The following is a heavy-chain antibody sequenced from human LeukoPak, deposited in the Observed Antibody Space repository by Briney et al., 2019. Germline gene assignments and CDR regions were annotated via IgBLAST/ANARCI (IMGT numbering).Heavy chain of an antibody. CDR3: ARGRGRGYSSSWYSYHYYYMDV. Sequence: SETLSLTCTVSGGSISSGSYYWSWIRQPAGKGLEWIGRIYTSGSTNYNPSLKSRVTMSVDTSKNQFSLKLSSVTAADTAVYYCARGRGRGYSSSWYSYHYYYMDVWGKGTTVTISS. CDR2: IYTSGST. J-gene: IGHJ6*03. D-gene: IGHD6-13*01. V-gene: IGHV4-61*02. CDR1: GGSISSGSYY.